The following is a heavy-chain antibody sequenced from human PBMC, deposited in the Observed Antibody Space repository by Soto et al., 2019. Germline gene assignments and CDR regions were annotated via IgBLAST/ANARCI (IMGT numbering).Heavy chain of an antibody. CDR2: IYHSGRT. D-gene: IGHD2-2*01. CDR1: DGSSSSGVYS. V-gene: IGHV4-30-2*01. CDR3: ARVPDY. Sequence: SVTMSLTCAVADGSSSSGVYSWSWSRQPPGKGLEWIGYIYHSGRTYYNPSLKSRVTISVDRSKNQFSLKLSSVTAADTAVYYCARVPDYWGQGTLVTVSS. J-gene: IGHJ4*02.